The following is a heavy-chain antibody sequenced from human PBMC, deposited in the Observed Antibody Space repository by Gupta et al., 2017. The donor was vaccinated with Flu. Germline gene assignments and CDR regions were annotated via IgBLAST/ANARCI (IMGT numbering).Heavy chain of an antibody. CDR3: ARRQGGIIRASDY. V-gene: IGHV4-39*01. D-gene: IGHD3-16*02. J-gene: IGHJ4*02. CDR2: IYYSGST. Sequence: IRQSPGKELEWIGRIYYSGSTYYNPPLKSRVTVSIDTSKNLFSLSLSSVTAADTAVYYCARRQGGIIRASDYWGQGTLVTVSS.